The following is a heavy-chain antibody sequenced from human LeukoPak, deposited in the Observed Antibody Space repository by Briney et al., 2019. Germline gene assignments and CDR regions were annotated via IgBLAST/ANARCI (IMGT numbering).Heavy chain of an antibody. V-gene: IGHV1-2*02. D-gene: IGHD3-10*01. J-gene: IGHJ4*02. CDR2: INPNSGGT. CDR3: AREELWFGELSCLDY. Sequence: ASVKVSCKASGYTFTGYYMHWVRQAPGQGLEWMGWINPNSGGTNYAQKLQGRVTMTRDTSISTAYMELSRLRSDDTAVYYCAREELWFGELSCLDYWGQGILVTVSS. CDR1: GYTFTGYY.